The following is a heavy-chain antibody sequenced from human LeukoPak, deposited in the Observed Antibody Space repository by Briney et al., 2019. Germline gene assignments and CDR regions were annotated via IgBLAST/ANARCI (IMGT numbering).Heavy chain of an antibody. CDR1: GYTLSEIS. Sequence: GASVKVSCKVSGYTLSEISMYWVRQAPGKGLEWMGGIDREYGQTIYAQKFQGRVTMTEDTSTDTAYMDVSRLTSEDTAFYYCATVGYCYGACDYWGQGTLVTVSS. D-gene: IGHD5-18*01. CDR3: ATVGYCYGACDY. J-gene: IGHJ4*02. CDR2: IDREYGQT. V-gene: IGHV1-24*01.